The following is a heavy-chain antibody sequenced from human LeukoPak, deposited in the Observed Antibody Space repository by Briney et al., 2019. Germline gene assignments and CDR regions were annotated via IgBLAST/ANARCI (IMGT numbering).Heavy chain of an antibody. Sequence: ASVKVSCKASGYTFTSYYMHWVRQAPGQGLEWMGIINPSGGITSYAQKFQGRVTMTRDTSTSVVYMEVRSLRSEAPAVYYCARVSRKSSIAARYYFDYWGQGTLVTVSS. CDR1: GYTFTSYY. CDR2: INPSGGIT. CDR3: ARVSRKSSIAARYYFDY. D-gene: IGHD6-6*01. V-gene: IGHV1-46*01. J-gene: IGHJ4*02.